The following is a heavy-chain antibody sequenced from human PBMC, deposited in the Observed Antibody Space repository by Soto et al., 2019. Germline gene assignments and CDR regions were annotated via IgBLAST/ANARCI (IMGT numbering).Heavy chain of an antibody. CDR1: GYTFPSYY. Sequence: ASVKVSCKASGYTFPSYYMHWVRQAPGQGLEWMGIINPSGGSTSYAQKFQGRVTMTRDTSTSTVYMELSSLGSDDTAVYYCATGDCSSTSCYRFDPWGQGTLVPVSS. J-gene: IGHJ5*02. CDR2: INPSGGST. D-gene: IGHD2-2*01. V-gene: IGHV1-46*01. CDR3: ATGDCSSTSCYRFDP.